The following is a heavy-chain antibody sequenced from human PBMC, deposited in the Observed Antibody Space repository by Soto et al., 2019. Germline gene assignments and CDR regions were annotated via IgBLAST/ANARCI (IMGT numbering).Heavy chain of an antibody. CDR1: CYNFRTFW. V-gene: IGHV5-51*01. CDR3: ARDRHNGGAGYFEF. J-gene: IGHJ4*02. CDR2: IYPDDSET. Sequence: PGESLKISCSTSCYNFRTFWIGWLRQMPGKGLEWMGLIYPDDSETKYSPSFEGQVTMSSDSYISATYLQWSSLQASDTAIYYCARDRHNGGAGYFEFWGQGTLVNVSS. D-gene: IGHD2-8*01.